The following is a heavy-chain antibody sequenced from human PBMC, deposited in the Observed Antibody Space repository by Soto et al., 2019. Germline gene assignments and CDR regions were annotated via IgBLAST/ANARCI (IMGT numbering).Heavy chain of an antibody. CDR2: ISYDGSKK. D-gene: IGHD1-1*01. J-gene: IGHJ4*02. CDR3: AKDRVWNPLDX. CDR1: GFTFSYYG. V-gene: IGHV3-30*18. Sequence: HPGGSLRLSFAASGFTFSYYGMHWVRQAPGKGLEWVAVISYDGSKKYSAYSVRVRFTISRDNSKNTRYLHMNSLSPEDTAVYYCAKDRVWNPLDXWGQGTLVTVSX.